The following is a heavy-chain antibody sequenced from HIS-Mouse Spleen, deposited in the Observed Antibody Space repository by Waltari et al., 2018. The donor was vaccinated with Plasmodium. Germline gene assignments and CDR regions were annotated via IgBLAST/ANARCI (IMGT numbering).Heavy chain of an antibody. J-gene: IGHJ4*02. CDR2: IDHNGST. V-gene: IGHV4-34*01. D-gene: IGHD7-27*01. CDR3: ARVIPLGIPHFDY. Sequence: QVQLQQWGAGLLKPSETLSLTCAVYGGSFSGYYWSWIRQPPGKGLEWIGEIDHNGSTNYNPSLKSRVTISVDTSTNQFSLKLSSVTAADTAVYYCARVIPLGIPHFDYWGQGTLVTVSS. CDR1: GGSFSGYY.